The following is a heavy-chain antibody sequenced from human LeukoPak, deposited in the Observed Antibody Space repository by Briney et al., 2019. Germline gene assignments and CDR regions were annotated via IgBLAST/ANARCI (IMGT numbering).Heavy chain of an antibody. CDR1: GFTVSSNY. V-gene: IGHV3-66*01. CDR3: AREKRSGSGRAGAFDI. D-gene: IGHD3-10*01. Sequence: GGPLRLSCGASGFTVSSNYVNWVRQAPGRGLEWVSVIYSGGSIYYADSVKARFTISRDNSKNTLYLQMNSLRAEDTAVYYCAREKRSGSGRAGAFDIWGQGTMVTVSS. CDR2: IYSGGSI. J-gene: IGHJ3*02.